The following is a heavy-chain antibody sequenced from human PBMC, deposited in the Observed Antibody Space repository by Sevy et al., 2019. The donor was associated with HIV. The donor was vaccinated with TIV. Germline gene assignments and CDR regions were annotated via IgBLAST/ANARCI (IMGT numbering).Heavy chain of an antibody. CDR1: GGSFSGYY. CDR3: ARRITYYDFLSGYYPHFDY. V-gene: IGHV4-34*01. J-gene: IGHJ4*02. Sequence: SETLSLTCAVYGGSFSGYYWSWIRQPPGKGLEWIGEINHSGSTNYNPSLKSRVTISVDTSKNQFSLKLSSVTAADTAVYYCARRITYYDFLSGYYPHFDYWGQGTLVTVSS. CDR2: INHSGST. D-gene: IGHD3-3*01.